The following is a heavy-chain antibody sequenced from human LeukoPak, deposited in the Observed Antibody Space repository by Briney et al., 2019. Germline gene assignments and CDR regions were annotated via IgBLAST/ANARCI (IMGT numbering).Heavy chain of an antibody. Sequence: GGSLRLSCAASGFAFSTYGMHWVRQAPGKGLEGVAFIRYDGKNKYYADSVKGRFTISRDNAKTSLYLQMNSLRADDTALYHCARGDSSGWYFDDWGQGTLVTVSS. CDR1: GFAFSTYG. CDR3: ARGDSSGWYFDD. V-gene: IGHV3-30*02. J-gene: IGHJ4*02. CDR2: IRYDGKNK. D-gene: IGHD6-19*01.